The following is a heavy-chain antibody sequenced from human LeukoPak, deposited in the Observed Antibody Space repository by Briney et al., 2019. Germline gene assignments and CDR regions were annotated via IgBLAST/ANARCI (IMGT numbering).Heavy chain of an antibody. D-gene: IGHD6-19*01. V-gene: IGHV4-34*01. CDR1: GGSFSGYY. J-gene: IGHJ4*02. CDR2: INHSGST. Sequence: PSETLSLTCAVYGGSFSGYYWSWIRQPPGKGLEWIGEINHSGSTNYNPSLKSRVTISVDTSKNQFSLKLSSVTAADTAVYYCARARRAVAGPFDYWGQGTLVTVSS. CDR3: ARARRAVAGPFDY.